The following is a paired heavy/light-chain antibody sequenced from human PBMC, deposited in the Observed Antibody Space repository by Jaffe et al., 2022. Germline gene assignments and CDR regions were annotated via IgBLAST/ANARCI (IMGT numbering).Light chain of an antibody. J-gene: IGKJ4*01. CDR2: DAS. CDR3: QQYATSPLT. Sequence: EIVLTQSPDTLSLSPGERATLSCRASQSVGRSYLAWYQQRPGQAPRLLIYDASSRATGIPDRFSGSGSGTDFTLTISRLEPEDFAVYYCQQYATSPLTFGGGTKVEIK. CDR1: QSVGRSY. V-gene: IGKV3-20*01.
Heavy chain of an antibody. CDR1: GFTFDDYT. CDR2: INWNDDRT. CDR3: LGGRRGWLAGY. J-gene: IGHJ4*02. D-gene: IGHD6-19*01. Sequence: EVQLVESGGVVVQPGGSLRLSCAASGFTFDDYTMHWVRQPPGKGLEWVSLINWNDDRTIYADSVKGRFTISRDNSKNSMYLQMNSLRIEDTALYYCLGGRRGWLAGYWGQGTLVTVSS. V-gene: IGHV3-43*01.